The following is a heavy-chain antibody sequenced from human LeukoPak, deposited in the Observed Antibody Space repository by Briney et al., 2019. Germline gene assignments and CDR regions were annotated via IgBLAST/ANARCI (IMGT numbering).Heavy chain of an antibody. V-gene: IGHV3-30*18. CDR3: AKDIRDFWSDYYQFDY. CDR2: ISYDGTNK. D-gene: IGHD3-3*01. J-gene: IGHJ4*02. Sequence: GGSLRLSCAASGFTFRSYGMHWVRQAPGKGLEWVAVISYDGTNKYYADSVKGRFTISRDNSKNTLYLQMNSLRAEDTSVYYCAKDIRDFWSDYYQFDYWGQGTLVTVSS. CDR1: GFTFRSYG.